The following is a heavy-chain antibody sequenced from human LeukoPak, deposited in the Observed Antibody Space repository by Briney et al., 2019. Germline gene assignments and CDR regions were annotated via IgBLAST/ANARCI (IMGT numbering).Heavy chain of an antibody. D-gene: IGHD2-15*01. Sequence: PSETLSLTCTVSGGSISSYYWSWIRQSPGKGLEWIGYIYYSGRTNYNPSLKSRVTISVDTSKNQFSLKLSSVTAADTAVYYCASSYCSGGSCYSPHFDYWGQGTLVTVSS. J-gene: IGHJ4*02. CDR1: GGSISSYY. CDR3: ASSYCSGGSCYSPHFDY. CDR2: IYYSGRT. V-gene: IGHV4-59*08.